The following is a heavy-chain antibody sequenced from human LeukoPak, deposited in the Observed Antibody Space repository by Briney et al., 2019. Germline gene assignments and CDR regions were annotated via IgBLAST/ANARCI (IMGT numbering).Heavy chain of an antibody. CDR2: IYYSGIT. CDR3: ARWEASRVAFDI. CDR1: GGSISTYY. Sequence: PSETLSLTCTVSGGSISTYYWSLIRQPPGRGLEWIGYIYYSGITDYSPSLKSRVTISIDTSKKQFSLKLSSVTAADTAVYYCARWEASRVAFDIWGQGTLVTVSS. J-gene: IGHJ3*02. V-gene: IGHV4-59*01. D-gene: IGHD1-26*01.